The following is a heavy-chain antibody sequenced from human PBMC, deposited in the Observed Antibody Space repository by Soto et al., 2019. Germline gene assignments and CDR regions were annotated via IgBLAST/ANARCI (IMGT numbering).Heavy chain of an antibody. CDR1: GFTFSSYG. Sequence: QVQLVESGGGVVQPGRSLRLSCAASGFTFSSYGMHWVRQAPGKGLEWVAVISYDGSNKYYADSVKGRFTISRDNSKNTLYRQMNSLRAEDTAVYYCAKGGSSLYYYYGMDVWGQGTTVTVSS. J-gene: IGHJ6*02. V-gene: IGHV3-30*18. CDR3: AKGGSSLYYYYGMDV. D-gene: IGHD6-6*01. CDR2: ISYDGSNK.